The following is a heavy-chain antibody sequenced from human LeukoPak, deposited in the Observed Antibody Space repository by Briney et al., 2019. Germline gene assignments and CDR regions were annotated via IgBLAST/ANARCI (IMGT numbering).Heavy chain of an antibody. CDR3: AKDPTSVGGRHDWLLDS. V-gene: IGHV3-23*01. CDR1: EFTFNNYA. D-gene: IGHD3-9*01. CDR2: IGFGDDSA. Sequence: GSLRLSCAASEFTFNNYAMSWVRQAPGKGLEWVSTIGFGDDSAYYADSVKGRFTISRDNSKNTLYLQMNYLRAEDTAVYYCAKDPTSVGGRHDWLLDSWGQGTLVTVSS. J-gene: IGHJ5*02.